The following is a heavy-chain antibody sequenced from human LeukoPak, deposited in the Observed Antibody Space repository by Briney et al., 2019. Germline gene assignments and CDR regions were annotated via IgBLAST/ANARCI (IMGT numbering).Heavy chain of an antibody. D-gene: IGHD6-13*01. V-gene: IGHV3-23*01. CDR2: ISASGAGT. CDR3: AKGVAAAAVNWFDP. Sequence: GGSLRLSCAASGFTFSSYTMSWVRQAPGKGLEWVSVISASGAGTYYADSVKGRFTISRDNSKNTLYLQMNSLRAEDTAVYYCAKGVAAAAVNWFDPWGQGTLVTVSS. CDR1: GFTFSSYT. J-gene: IGHJ5*02.